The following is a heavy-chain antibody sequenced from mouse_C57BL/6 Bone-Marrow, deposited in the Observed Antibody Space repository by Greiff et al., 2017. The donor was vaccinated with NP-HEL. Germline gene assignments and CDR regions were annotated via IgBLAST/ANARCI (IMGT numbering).Heavy chain of an antibody. J-gene: IGHJ2*01. D-gene: IGHD3-3*01. V-gene: IGHV1-54*01. Sequence: VMLVESGAELVRPGTSVKVSCKASGYAFTNYLIEWVKQRPGQGLEWIGVINPGSGGTNYNEKFKGKATLTADKSSSTAYMQLSSLTSEDSAVYFCARPGRASPDNWGQGTTLTVSS. CDR2: INPGSGGT. CDR3: ARPGRASPDN. CDR1: GYAFTNYL.